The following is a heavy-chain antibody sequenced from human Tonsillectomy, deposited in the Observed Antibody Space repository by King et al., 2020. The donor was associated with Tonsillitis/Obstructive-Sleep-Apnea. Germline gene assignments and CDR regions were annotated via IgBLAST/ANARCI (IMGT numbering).Heavy chain of an antibody. J-gene: IGHJ4*02. D-gene: IGHD3-3*01. CDR1: GGSISSSSYY. CDR3: ARLLRRLFGVVTNDY. Sequence: QLQESGPGLVKPSETLSLTCTVSGGSISSSSYYWGWIRQPPGKGLEWIGRIYYSGSTYYNPSLKSRVTISVDTSKNQFSLKLSSVTAADTAVYYCARLLRRLFGVVTNDYWGQGTLVTVSS. V-gene: IGHV4-39*01. CDR2: IYYSGST.